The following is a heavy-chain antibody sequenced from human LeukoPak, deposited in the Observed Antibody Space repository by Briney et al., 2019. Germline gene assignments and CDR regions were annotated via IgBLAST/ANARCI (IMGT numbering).Heavy chain of an antibody. CDR1: GGSISSYY. CDR2: IYYSGST. V-gene: IGHV4-59*01. D-gene: IGHD3-10*01. J-gene: IGHJ3*02. CDR3: ARAITMVRGKTAFDI. Sequence: PSETLSITCTVSGGSISSYYWSWIRQPPGKGLEWIGYIYYSGSTNYNPSLKSRVTISVDTSKNQFSLKLSSVTAADTAVYYCARAITMVRGKTAFDIWGQGTMVTVSS.